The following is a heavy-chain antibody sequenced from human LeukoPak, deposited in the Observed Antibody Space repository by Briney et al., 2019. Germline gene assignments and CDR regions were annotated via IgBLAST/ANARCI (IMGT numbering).Heavy chain of an antibody. J-gene: IGHJ6*03. CDR1: GGSISSYC. D-gene: IGHD6-13*01. CDR3: ARGMATDDYYYYYYMDV. CDR2: ISYSGST. Sequence: SETLSLTCTVSGGSISSYCWSWIRQPPGKGLEWIGYISYSGSTNCNPSLKSRVTMSLDTSKNQFSLKLSSVTAADTAVYYCARGMATDDYYYYYYMDVWGKGTTVTVSS. V-gene: IGHV4-59*12.